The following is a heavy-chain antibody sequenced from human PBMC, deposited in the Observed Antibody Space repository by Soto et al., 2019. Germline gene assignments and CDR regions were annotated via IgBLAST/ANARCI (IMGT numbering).Heavy chain of an antibody. V-gene: IGHV3-23*01. D-gene: IGHD3-9*01. Sequence: GGSLRLSCAASGFTFSSYAMSWVRQAPGKGLEWVSAISGSGGGTYYADSVKGRFTISRDNSKNTLYLQMNSLRAEDTAVYYCAKGFHDILTGPAIGYYYWGQGTLVTVSS. CDR3: AKGFHDILTGPAIGYYY. CDR1: GFTFSSYA. CDR2: ISGSGGGT. J-gene: IGHJ4*02.